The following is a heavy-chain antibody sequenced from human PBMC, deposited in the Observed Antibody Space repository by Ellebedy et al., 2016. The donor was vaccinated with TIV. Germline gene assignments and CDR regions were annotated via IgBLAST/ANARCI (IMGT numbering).Heavy chain of an antibody. CDR1: GFTFRSYA. CDR2: ISTNGGST. D-gene: IGHD3-10*01. V-gene: IGHV3-64D*06. Sequence: PGGSLRPSCSASGFTFRSYAMHWGRQAPEKGLEHLSTISTNGGSTFYVDSVKGRFTISRDNSKNTLYLQMSSLRPEDTAVYYCVKEYGPPSLFDYWGQGTLVTVSS. J-gene: IGHJ4*02. CDR3: VKEYGPPSLFDY.